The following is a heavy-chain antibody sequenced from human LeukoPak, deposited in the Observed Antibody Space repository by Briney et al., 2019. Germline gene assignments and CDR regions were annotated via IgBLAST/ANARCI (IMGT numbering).Heavy chain of an antibody. D-gene: IGHD5-18*01. J-gene: IGHJ4*02. V-gene: IGHV3-23*01. Sequence: GGSLRLPCAASGFTFSSYAMSWVRQAPGKGLEWVSATSGSGGSTYYADSVKGRFTISRDNSKNTLYLQMNRLRAEDTAVYYCAKGPPRLWLYLVDYWGQGTLVTVSS. CDR2: TSGSGGST. CDR3: AKGPPRLWLYLVDY. CDR1: GFTFSSYA.